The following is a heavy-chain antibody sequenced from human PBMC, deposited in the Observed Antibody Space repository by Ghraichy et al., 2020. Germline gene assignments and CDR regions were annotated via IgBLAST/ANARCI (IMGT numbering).Heavy chain of an antibody. V-gene: IGHV1-69*13. CDR3: VLAIVVVPAARPFDY. CDR1: GGTFSSYA. D-gene: IGHD2-2*02. CDR2: IIPIFGTA. Sequence: SVKVSCKASGGTFSSYAISWVRQAPGQGLEWMGGIIPIFGTANYAQKFQGRVTITADESTSTAYMELSSLRSEDTAVYYCVLAIVVVPAARPFDYWGQGTLVTVSS. J-gene: IGHJ4*02.